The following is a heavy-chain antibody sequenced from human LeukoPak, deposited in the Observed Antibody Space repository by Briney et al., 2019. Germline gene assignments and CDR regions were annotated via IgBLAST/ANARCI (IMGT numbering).Heavy chain of an antibody. Sequence: GGSLRLSCAASGFTFSSYAMSWVRQAPGKGLEWVSAISGSGGSTYYAGSVKGRFTISRDNSKNTLYLQIYSLRAEDTAVYYCAKILTDWLLYGPHDYWGQGTLVTVSS. D-gene: IGHD3-9*01. CDR3: AKILTDWLLYGPHDY. J-gene: IGHJ4*02. V-gene: IGHV3-23*01. CDR1: GFTFSSYA. CDR2: ISGSGGST.